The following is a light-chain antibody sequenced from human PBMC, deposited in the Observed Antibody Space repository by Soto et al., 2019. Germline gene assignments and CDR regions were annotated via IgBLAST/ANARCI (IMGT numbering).Light chain of an antibody. CDR1: QSVSSSY. CDR2: GAS. V-gene: IGKV3D-20*02. CDR3: QQRSNWPPIT. Sequence: EIVLTQSQGTLSLSPGERAPLXWRASQSVSSSYLAWYQQKPGQAPRPLIYGASSRATGIPARFSGSGSGTDFTLTISSLEPEDFAVYYCQQRSNWPPITFGQGTRLEIK. J-gene: IGKJ5*01.